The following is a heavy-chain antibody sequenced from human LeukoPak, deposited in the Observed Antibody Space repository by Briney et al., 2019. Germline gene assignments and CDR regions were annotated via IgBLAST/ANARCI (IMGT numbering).Heavy chain of an antibody. CDR2: IRYDGSTK. V-gene: IGHV3-30*02. J-gene: IGHJ4*02. CDR1: GFTFNSYG. D-gene: IGHD4-17*01. Sequence: PGGSLRLSCAASGFTFNSYGMHWVRQPPGKGLEWVTFIRYDGSTKHYADSVEGRFTISRDNSKNTLYLQMNSLRVDDTAVYYCAKVRGDYGDYAGPFDYWGQGTPVTVSS. CDR3: AKVRGDYGDYAGPFDY.